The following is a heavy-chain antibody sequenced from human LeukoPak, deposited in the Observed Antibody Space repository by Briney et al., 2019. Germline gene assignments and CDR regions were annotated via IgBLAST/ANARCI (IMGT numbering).Heavy chain of an antibody. CDR1: GFTFSSYA. Sequence: PGGSLRLSCAASGFTFSSYAMHWVRQAPGKGLEWVAVIWYDGSNKYYADSVKGRSTISRDNSKNTVFLQMNSLRAEDTAVYFCAKGGLPWEYHYYYMDVWGTGTTVTVSS. CDR2: IWYDGSNK. CDR3: AKGGLPWEYHYYYMDV. D-gene: IGHD1-26*01. V-gene: IGHV3-33*03. J-gene: IGHJ6*03.